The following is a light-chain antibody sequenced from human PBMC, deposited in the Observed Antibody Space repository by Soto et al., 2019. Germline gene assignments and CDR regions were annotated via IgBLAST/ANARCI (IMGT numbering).Light chain of an antibody. Sequence: EIVFTQSPSTLSLSPGERSTLSCRASQSVSYYLAWYQQKPGQAPRLLIYDASNRATGIPARFSGSGSGTDFTLTISRLEPEDFALYYCQQYHTSPLTFGQGTKVDIK. CDR1: QSVSYY. CDR3: QQYHTSPLT. J-gene: IGKJ1*01. V-gene: IGKV3-11*01. CDR2: DAS.